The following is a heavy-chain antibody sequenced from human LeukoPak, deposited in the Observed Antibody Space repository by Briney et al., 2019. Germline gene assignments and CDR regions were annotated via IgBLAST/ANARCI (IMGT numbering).Heavy chain of an antibody. CDR3: ARPQRPGDGYSRFDY. CDR2: FNPNSGGT. CDR1: GYTFTGYY. D-gene: IGHD5-24*01. V-gene: IGHV1-2*02. Sequence: ASVKVSCKASGYTFTGYYMHWVRQAPGQGLEWMGWFNPNSGGTNYAQKFQGRVTMTRDTSISTAYMELSRLRSDDTAVYYCARPQRPGDGYSRFDYWGQGTLVTVSS. J-gene: IGHJ4*02.